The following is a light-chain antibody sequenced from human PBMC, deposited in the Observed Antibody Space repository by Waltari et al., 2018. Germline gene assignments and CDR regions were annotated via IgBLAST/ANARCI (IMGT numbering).Light chain of an antibody. J-gene: IGLJ1*01. CDR3: QAWDSSTGV. CDR1: KLGDKY. V-gene: IGLV3-1*01. CDR2: QDD. Sequence: SYELTQPPSVSVSPGQTASITCSGDKLGDKYACWYQQKPGQSPVLVIYQDDQRPSGLPERFAGSNSGNTATLTISGTQAMDEADYSCQAWDSSTGVFGTGTKVTVL.